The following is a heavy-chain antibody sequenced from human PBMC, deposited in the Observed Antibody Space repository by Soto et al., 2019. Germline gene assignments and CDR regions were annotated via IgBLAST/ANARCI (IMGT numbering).Heavy chain of an antibody. V-gene: IGHV4-31*03. CDR3: ARGGSYYGILTGYYPPDY. D-gene: IGHD3-9*01. Sequence: QVQLQESGPGLVKPSQTLSLTCTVSGGSISSGGYYWSWIRQHPGKGLEWIGYIYYSGSTYYNPSLKSRVTISVDTSKNQFSLKLSSVTAADTAVYYCARGGSYYGILTGYYPPDYWGQGTLVTVSS. CDR1: GGSISSGGYY. J-gene: IGHJ4*02. CDR2: IYYSGST.